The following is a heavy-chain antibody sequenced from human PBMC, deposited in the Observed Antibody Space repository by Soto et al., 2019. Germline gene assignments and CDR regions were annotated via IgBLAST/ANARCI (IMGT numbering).Heavy chain of an antibody. D-gene: IGHD6-25*01. CDR2: IYYSGST. CDR3: ARHEAGWYFDS. CDR1: RGSISSGTNY. V-gene: IGHV4-39*01. J-gene: IGHJ4*02. Sequence: ETLSLTCTVSRGSISSGTNYWAWIRQPPGKGLEWIANIYYSGSTFYNPSLKSRVTISLDTSKSQFSLKLRSVTAADTAVYYCARHEAGWYFDSWGQGPRSP.